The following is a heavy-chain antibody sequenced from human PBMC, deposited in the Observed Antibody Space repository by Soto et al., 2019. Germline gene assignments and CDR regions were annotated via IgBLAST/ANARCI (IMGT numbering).Heavy chain of an antibody. CDR3: AKIQTAAGLDY. V-gene: IGHV3-23*01. CDR2: ISASGGNT. J-gene: IGHJ4*02. Sequence: EVQLLESGGGLVQPGGSLRLSCAASEFTFSTYAMSWVRQAPGKGLEWVSSISASGGNTYYADSVKGRFTISRDNSKNTMYLQMTSLRTEDTALYYCAKIQTAAGLDYWGQGTLVTVSS. CDR1: EFTFSTYA. D-gene: IGHD6-13*01.